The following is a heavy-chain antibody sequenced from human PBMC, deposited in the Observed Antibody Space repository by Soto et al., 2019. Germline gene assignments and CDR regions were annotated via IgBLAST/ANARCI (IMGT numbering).Heavy chain of an antibody. CDR2: IYHSGST. D-gene: IGHD4-17*01. Sequence: QVQLQESGPGLVKPSGTLSLTCAVSSGSISSSNWWSWVRQPPGKGLEWIGEIYHSGSTNYNPSLKSRVTISGDKSKSQFSLKLSYVTAADTAVYYCARDRIYGDRAQDAFDSWGQGTMVTVSS. CDR1: SGSISSSNW. CDR3: ARDRIYGDRAQDAFDS. V-gene: IGHV4-4*02. J-gene: IGHJ3*02.